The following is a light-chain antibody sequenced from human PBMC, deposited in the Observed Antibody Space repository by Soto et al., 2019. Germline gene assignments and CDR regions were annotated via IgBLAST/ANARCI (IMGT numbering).Light chain of an antibody. J-gene: IGKJ5*01. CDR1: QSVRSY. Sequence: EIVLTQSPATLSLSPGERATLSCRASQSVRSYLAWYQQKPGQAPRLLIHDASSRATGIPARFSGSGSGTDFTLTISSLEPEDFAVYYCQQRTNWPSSTFGQGTRLGIK. CDR3: QQRTNWPSST. V-gene: IGKV3-11*01. CDR2: DAS.